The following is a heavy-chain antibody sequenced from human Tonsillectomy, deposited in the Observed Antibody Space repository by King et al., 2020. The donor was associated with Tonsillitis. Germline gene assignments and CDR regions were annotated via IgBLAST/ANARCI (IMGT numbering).Heavy chain of an antibody. D-gene: IGHD2-15*01. V-gene: IGHV1-69*11. J-gene: IGHJ6*03. CDR3: ARGSGVVRNGNYYYYMDV. CDR2: IIPVLGTT. Sequence: QLVQSGAEVKKPGSSVKVSCKASGDTFSTHAISWVRQAPGQGLEWMGGIIPVLGTTNYAQKFQGRVTISADESTSTAYMELSSLRSEDTAVYYCARGSGVVRNGNYYYYMDVWGKGTTVTVSS. CDR1: GDTFSTHA.